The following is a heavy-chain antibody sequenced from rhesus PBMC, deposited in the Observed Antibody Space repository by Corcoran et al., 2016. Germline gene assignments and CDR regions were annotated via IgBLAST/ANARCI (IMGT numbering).Heavy chain of an antibody. CDR3: ANTLEYCTGSGCYGLDS. CDR2: ISSGGSI. CDR1: GLTSGNSD. J-gene: IGHJ6*01. V-gene: IGHV3S43*01. Sequence: EVQLVESGGGLVQPGGSLRFSCAAPGLTSGNSDLIWIRQAPGKGLEWVSYISSGGSIYYSDSVKGRFTISRDNAKNALYLQMSSLRVEDTAVYYCANTLEYCTGSGCYGLDSWGQGVVVTVSS. D-gene: IGHD2-21*01.